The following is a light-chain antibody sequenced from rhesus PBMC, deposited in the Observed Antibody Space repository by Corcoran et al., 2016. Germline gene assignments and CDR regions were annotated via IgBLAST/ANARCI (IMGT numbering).Light chain of an antibody. V-gene: IGKV1-16*01. CDR2: KES. J-gene: IGKJ3*01. CDR3: QQYNSVPFT. CDR1: QSISSW. Sequence: DIQMTQSPSSLSASVGDKVTITCQASQSISSWLAWYQQKPGKAPKPQTYKESSLESGVPSRFSGIGAGTDFNLTISSLQPEDFAPYYCQQYNSVPFTFGPGTKLDIK.